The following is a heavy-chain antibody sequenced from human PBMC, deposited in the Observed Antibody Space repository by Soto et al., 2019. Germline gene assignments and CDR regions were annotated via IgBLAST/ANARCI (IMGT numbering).Heavy chain of an antibody. CDR1: GGSISSGDYY. CDR3: ARGWYYFDF. D-gene: IGHD2-15*01. J-gene: IGHJ4*02. CDR2: IYYGGTT. V-gene: IGHV4-30-4*01. Sequence: SETLSLTCTVSGGSISSGDYYWSWIRQPPGKGLEWIGSIYYGGTTYYNPSLRSRLAISIDTSKNQFSLRLSSVTAADTALYYCARGWYYFDFWGQGTLVTVSS.